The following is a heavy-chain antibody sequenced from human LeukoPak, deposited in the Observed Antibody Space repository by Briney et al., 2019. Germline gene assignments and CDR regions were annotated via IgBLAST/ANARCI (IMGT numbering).Heavy chain of an antibody. J-gene: IGHJ5*02. CDR3: TRDYGDYGWFDP. D-gene: IGHD4-17*01. V-gene: IGHV3-49*04. CDR2: IRSKAYGGTT. CDR1: GFTFGDYA. Sequence: PEGSLRLSCTASGFTFGDYAVSWVRQAPGKGLEWVGFIRSKAYGGTTEYAASVKGRFTISRDDSKSIAYLQMNSLKTEDTAVYYCTRDYGDYGWFDPWGQGTLVTVSS.